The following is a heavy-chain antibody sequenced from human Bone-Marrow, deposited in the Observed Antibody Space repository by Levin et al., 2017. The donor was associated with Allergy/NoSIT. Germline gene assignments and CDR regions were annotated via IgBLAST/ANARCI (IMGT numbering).Heavy chain of an antibody. Sequence: SGPTLVKPTETLTLTCTVSGFSLSNARMGVSWIRQPPGKALEWLAHIFSNDEKSYSTSLKSRLTISKDTSKSQVVLTMTNMDPVDTATYYCARIIRSSGYQGHDAFDSWGQGTMVTVSS. CDR2: IFSNDEK. J-gene: IGHJ3*02. CDR1: GFSLSNARMG. CDR3: ARIIRSSGYQGHDAFDS. D-gene: IGHD3-22*01. V-gene: IGHV2-26*01.